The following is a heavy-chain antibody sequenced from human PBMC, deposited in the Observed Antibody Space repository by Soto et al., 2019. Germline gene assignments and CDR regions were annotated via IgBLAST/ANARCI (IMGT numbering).Heavy chain of an antibody. V-gene: IGHV4-39*01. CDR1: GDSVSSSNYY. CDR2: VYYSGST. Sequence: QLQLQESGPGLVKPSETLSLTCTVSGDSVSSSNYYWGWIRQPPGKGLEWIGSVYYSGSTYYNPSLKSRVTMSVDTSKNQFSLKLSSVTAADAAVYYCARHPTFSGWEYYFDYWGLGTPVTVSS. D-gene: IGHD6-19*01. J-gene: IGHJ4*02. CDR3: ARHPTFSGWEYYFDY.